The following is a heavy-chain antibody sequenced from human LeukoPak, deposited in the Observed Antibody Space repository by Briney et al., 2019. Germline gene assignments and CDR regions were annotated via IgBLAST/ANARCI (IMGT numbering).Heavy chain of an antibody. CDR1: GFTFSSYA. V-gene: IGHV3-30*04. J-gene: IGHJ6*02. CDR2: ISYDGNNK. Sequence: GGSLRLSCAASGFTFSSYAMHWVRQAPGKGLEWVAVISYDGNNKYYADSVKGRFTISRDNSKNTLYLQMNSLRAEDTAVYYCARGDYDILTGYYRPLYYYYGMDVWGQGTTVTVSS. D-gene: IGHD3-9*01. CDR3: ARGDYDILTGYYRPLYYYYGMDV.